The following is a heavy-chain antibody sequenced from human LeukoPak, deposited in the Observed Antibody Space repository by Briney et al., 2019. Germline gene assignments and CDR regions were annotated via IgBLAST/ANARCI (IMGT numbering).Heavy chain of an antibody. D-gene: IGHD6-25*01. CDR1: GGSISSSSYY. Sequence: PSETLSLTCTVSGGSISSSSYYWGWIRQPPGKGLEWIGSIYYSGSTYYNPSLKSRVTISVDTSKNQFSLKLSSVTAADTAVYYCARETSGWPSYYYYGMDVWGQGTTVTVSS. CDR3: ARETSGWPSYYYYGMDV. CDR2: IYYSGST. V-gene: IGHV4-39*02. J-gene: IGHJ6*02.